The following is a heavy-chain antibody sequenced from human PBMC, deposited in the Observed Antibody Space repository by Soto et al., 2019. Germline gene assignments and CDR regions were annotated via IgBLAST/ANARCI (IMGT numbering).Heavy chain of an antibody. D-gene: IGHD1-7*01. J-gene: IGHJ6*02. V-gene: IGHV3-7*03. CDR3: ARPNQLELLYYYYGMDV. CDR1: GFTFSSYW. Sequence: EVQLVESGGGLVQPGGSLRLSCAASGFTFSSYWMSWVRQAPGKGLEWVANIKQDGSEKYYVDSVKGRFTISRDNAKNSLYLQMNSLRAEDTAVYYCARPNQLELLYYYYGMDVWGQGTTVTVSS. CDR2: IKQDGSEK.